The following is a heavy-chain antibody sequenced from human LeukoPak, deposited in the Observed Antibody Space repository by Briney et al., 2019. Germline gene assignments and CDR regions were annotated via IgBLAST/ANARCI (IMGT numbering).Heavy chain of an antibody. CDR3: ARIHYDISTGQRAFDI. CDR1: GGSTSSYY. Sequence: SETLSLTCTVSGGSTSSYYWSWIRQPPGKGLEWIGYIYYSGSTNYNPSLKSRVTISVDTSKNQSSLKLSSVTAADTAVYYCARIHYDISTGQRAFDIWGQGTMVTVSS. D-gene: IGHD3-9*01. V-gene: IGHV4-59*08. CDR2: IYYSGST. J-gene: IGHJ3*02.